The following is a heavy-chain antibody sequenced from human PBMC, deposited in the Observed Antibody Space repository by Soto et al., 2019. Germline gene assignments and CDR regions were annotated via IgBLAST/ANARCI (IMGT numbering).Heavy chain of an antibody. D-gene: IGHD6-19*01. CDR3: ARCTVVTIVTSGWCHYLDP. CDR1: GFTFSSSA. Sequence: EVQLLDSGGGLVQPGGSLRLSCAASGFTFSSSAMSWVRQAPGKGLEWVSAVSGSGGTTYYADSVRVRFTISRDNSKNTLYLQLNSLRADDTAIYFCARCTVVTIVTSGWCHYLDPWGQGSLVTVPS. CDR2: VSGSGGTT. J-gene: IGHJ5*02. V-gene: IGHV3-23*01.